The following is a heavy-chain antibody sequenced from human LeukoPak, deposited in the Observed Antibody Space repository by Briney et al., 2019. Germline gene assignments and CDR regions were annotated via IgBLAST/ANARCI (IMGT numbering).Heavy chain of an antibody. D-gene: IGHD2-15*01. J-gene: IGHJ4*02. CDR3: ARDSASGGCYNY. Sequence: PSETLSLTCTVSGGSISSGGYYWSWIRQHPGKGLEWIGYIYYSGSTYYNPSLKSRVTISVDTSKNQFSLKLSSVTAADTAVYYCARDSASGGCYNYWGQETLVTVSS. V-gene: IGHV4-31*03. CDR1: GGSISSGGYY. CDR2: IYYSGST.